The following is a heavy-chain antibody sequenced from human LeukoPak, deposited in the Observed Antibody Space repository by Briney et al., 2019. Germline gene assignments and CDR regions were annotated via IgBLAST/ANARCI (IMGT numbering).Heavy chain of an antibody. CDR3: ARVGTYYYGSGIDY. J-gene: IGHJ4*02. CDR1: GFTFSSYS. CDR2: ISSSSTI. D-gene: IGHD3-10*01. Sequence: GGSLRLSCAASGFTFSSYSMNWVRQAPGKGLEWVSYISSSSTIYYADSVKGRFTISRDNAKNSLYLQMNSLRAEDTAVYYCARVGTYYYGSGIDYWGQGTLVIVSS. V-gene: IGHV3-48*01.